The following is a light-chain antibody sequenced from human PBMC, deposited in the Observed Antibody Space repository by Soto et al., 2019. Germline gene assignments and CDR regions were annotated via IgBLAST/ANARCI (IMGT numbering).Light chain of an antibody. CDR1: QSVLYSSNNKNY. V-gene: IGKV4-1*01. CDR3: QQYYSTPQT. Sequence: DLVMTQSPDSLAVSLGERATINCKSSQSVLYSSNNKNYLAWYQQKPGQPPKLLIYWASTRESGVPDRFSGSGSGTDFTLTISSLQAEDVAVYYCQQYYSTPQTFGGGTKVDIK. CDR2: WAS. J-gene: IGKJ4*01.